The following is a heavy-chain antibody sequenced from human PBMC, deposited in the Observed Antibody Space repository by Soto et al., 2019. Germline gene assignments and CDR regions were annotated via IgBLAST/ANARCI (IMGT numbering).Heavy chain of an antibody. CDR2: IWYDGSNK. D-gene: IGHD1-26*01. Sequence: GSLRLSCVGSGSTVSDYGVHWVRQAPGKALEWVAVIWYDGSNKYYADSVKDRVTISRDNSKTTLYLQMNRLRAEDTAGYYCARDHRWGSPSVYYYYGMDVWGQGTTVTVSS. J-gene: IGHJ6*02. V-gene: IGHV3-33*01. CDR3: ARDHRWGSPSVYYYYGMDV. CDR1: GSTVSDYG.